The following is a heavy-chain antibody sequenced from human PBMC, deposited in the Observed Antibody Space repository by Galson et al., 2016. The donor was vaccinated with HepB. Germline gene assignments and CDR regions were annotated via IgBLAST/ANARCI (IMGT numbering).Heavy chain of an antibody. CDR1: GGAISNSTYY. CDR3: ARETIGIGNYGFDI. D-gene: IGHD1-7*01. Sequence: SETLSLTCTVSGGAISNSTYYWGWIRQSPGMGLEWIGSIYYSGTTFVSPSLRSRVTISIDTSKDQFSLELMSVSAADTAVYYCARETIGIGNYGFDIWGQGTIVTVSS. J-gene: IGHJ3*02. V-gene: IGHV4-39*07. CDR2: IYYSGTT.